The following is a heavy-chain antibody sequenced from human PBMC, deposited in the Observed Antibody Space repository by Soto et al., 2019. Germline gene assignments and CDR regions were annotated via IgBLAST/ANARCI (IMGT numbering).Heavy chain of an antibody. D-gene: IGHD3-3*01. CDR1: GGSISSYY. CDR3: ARDQYYDFWSGPRFDP. V-gene: IGHV4-59*01. CDR2: IYYSGST. J-gene: IGHJ5*02. Sequence: SETLSLTCTVSGGSISSYYWSWIRQPPGKGLEWIGYIYYSGSTNYNPSLRSRVTISVDTSKNQYSLKLSSVTAADTAVYYCARDQYYDFWSGPRFDPWGQGTLVTSPQ.